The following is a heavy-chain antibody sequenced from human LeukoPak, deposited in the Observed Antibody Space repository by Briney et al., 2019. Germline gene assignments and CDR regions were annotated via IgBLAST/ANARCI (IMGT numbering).Heavy chain of an antibody. D-gene: IGHD3-9*01. CDR2: IIPIFGTA. V-gene: IGHV1-69*13. J-gene: IGHJ4*02. CDR1: GGAFSSYA. CDR3: ARVGERYYDILTGSLPPDY. Sequence: ASVKVSCKASGGAFSSYAISWVRQAPGQGLEWMGGIIPIFGTANYAQKFQGRVTITADESTSTAYMELSSLRSEDTAVYYCARVGERYYDILTGSLPPDYWGQGTLVTVSP.